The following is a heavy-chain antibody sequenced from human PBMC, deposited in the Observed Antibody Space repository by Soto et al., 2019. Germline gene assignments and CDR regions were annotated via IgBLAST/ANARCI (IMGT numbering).Heavy chain of an antibody. CDR2: ISGSGGST. CDR1: GFTFSSYA. J-gene: IGHJ4*02. Sequence: GGSLRLSCAASGFTFSSYAMSWVRQAPGKGLEWVSAISGSGGSTYYADSVKGRFTISRDNSKNTLYLQMNSLRAEDTAVYYCARPLAEVRGAPFDYWGQGTLVTVSS. D-gene: IGHD3-10*01. CDR3: ARPLAEVRGAPFDY. V-gene: IGHV3-23*01.